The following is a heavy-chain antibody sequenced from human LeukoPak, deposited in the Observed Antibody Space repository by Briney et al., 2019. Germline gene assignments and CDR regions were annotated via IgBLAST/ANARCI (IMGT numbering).Heavy chain of an antibody. J-gene: IGHJ4*02. CDR3: ATPYPREYCSSTTCYFNY. V-gene: IGHV5-51*01. CDR2: IYPGDSDT. CDR1: GYSFTSYW. Sequence: RGESLKISCKGSGYSFTSYWIGWVRQMPEKGLEWMGIIYPGDSDTRYSPSFQGQVTISADKSISTAYLQWSSLKASDTAMYYCATPYPREYCSSTTCYFNYWGQGTLVTVSS. D-gene: IGHD2-2*01.